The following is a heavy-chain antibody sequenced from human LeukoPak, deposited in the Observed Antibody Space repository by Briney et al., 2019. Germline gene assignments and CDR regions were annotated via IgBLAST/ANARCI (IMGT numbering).Heavy chain of an antibody. CDR3: ARLGRIHDAFDI. Sequence: GGSLRLSCAASGFTFSDQYMSWIRQAPGKGLEWLSYISSSGNTIYYADSVKGRFSTSRDNAKNSLYLQMNSLRAEDTAVYYCARLGRIHDAFDIWGQGTMVTVSS. D-gene: IGHD5-18*01. V-gene: IGHV3-11*01. J-gene: IGHJ3*02. CDR1: GFTFSDQY. CDR2: ISSSGNTI.